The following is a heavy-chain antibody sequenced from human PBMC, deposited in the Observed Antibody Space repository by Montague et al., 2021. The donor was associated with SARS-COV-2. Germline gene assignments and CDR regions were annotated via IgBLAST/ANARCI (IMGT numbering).Heavy chain of an antibody. CDR2: ISSSGGI. J-gene: IGHJ4*02. CDR1: GSISGYY. V-gene: IGHV4-4*07. D-gene: IGHD5-12*01. Sequence: SETLSLTCTVSGSISGYYWTWIRQSAGKGLKWIGRISSSGGIDYXASLKSRVTMSLDTSKIQLSLKLSSVTAADTAVYYCARQYIGYNRRFDYWGQGALVTVSP. CDR3: ARQYIGYNRRFDY.